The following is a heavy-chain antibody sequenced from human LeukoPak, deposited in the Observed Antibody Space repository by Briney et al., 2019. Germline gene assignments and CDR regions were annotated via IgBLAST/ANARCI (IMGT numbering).Heavy chain of an antibody. J-gene: IGHJ6*02. CDR2: INTHTGNP. CDR3: ATGAARFGVLCYYGIDV. D-gene: IGHD2-15*01. V-gene: IGHV7-4-1*02. CDR1: GYTFTNYA. Sequence: ASVKVSCKASGYTFTNYAMNWVRQAPGQGLEWMGCINTHTGNPTYAQGFTGRFVFSLDTSVSTAYLQISSLKAEDTAVYYCATGAARFGVLCYYGIDVWGQGTTGTVPS.